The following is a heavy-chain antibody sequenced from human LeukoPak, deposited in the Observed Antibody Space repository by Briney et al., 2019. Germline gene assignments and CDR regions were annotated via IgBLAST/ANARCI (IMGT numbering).Heavy chain of an antibody. CDR3: ARDTRYGSGSPSFNY. Sequence: GGSLRLSCAASGFTFDDHGMSWVRQAPGKGLEWVSGINWNGGSTGYADSVKGRFTISRDNAKNSLYLQMNSLRAEDTTLYYCARDTRYGSGSPSFNYWGQGTLVTVSS. CDR1: GFTFDDHG. V-gene: IGHV3-20*04. CDR2: INWNGGST. D-gene: IGHD3-10*01. J-gene: IGHJ4*02.